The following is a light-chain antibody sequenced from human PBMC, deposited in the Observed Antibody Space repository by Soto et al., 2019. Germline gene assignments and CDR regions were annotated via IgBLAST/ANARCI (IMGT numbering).Light chain of an antibody. CDR3: QQFGSPWLL. V-gene: IGKV3-20*01. CDR1: QSIGSSY. CDR2: GTS. Sequence: ENVLTQSPGTLSLSPGERATLSCRASQSIGSSYLAWYQQKPGHAPRLIIYGTSNRSTGIPDRFSGSGTGTDFTLTISRLEREDFAVYYCQQFGSPWLLVGQGPKEEI. J-gene: IGKJ1*01.